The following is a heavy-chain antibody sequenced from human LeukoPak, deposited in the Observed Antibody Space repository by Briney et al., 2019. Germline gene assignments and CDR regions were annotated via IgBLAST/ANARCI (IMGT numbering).Heavy chain of an antibody. CDR1: GFTFSSYA. Sequence: PGRSLRLSCAASGFTFSSYAMHWVRQAPGKGLEWVAVISYDGSNKYYADSVKGRFTISRDNSKNTLYLQMNSLRAEDTAVYYCAILNVGFDPWGQETLVTVSS. J-gene: IGHJ5*02. CDR2: ISYDGSNK. D-gene: IGHD3-16*01. CDR3: AILNVGFDP. V-gene: IGHV3-30-3*01.